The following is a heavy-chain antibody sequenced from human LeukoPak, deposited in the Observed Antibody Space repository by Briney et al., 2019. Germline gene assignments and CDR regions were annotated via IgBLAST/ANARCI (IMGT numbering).Heavy chain of an antibody. CDR1: GFTFSSYS. CDR2: ISSSSSI. J-gene: IGHJ3*02. Sequence: GGSLRLSCAASGFTFSSYSMNWVRQAPGKGLEWVSYISSSSSIYYADSVKGRFTISRDNAKNSLYLQMNSLRDEDTAVYYCARDRRISVIVVVTNDAFDIWGQGTMVTVS. CDR3: ARDRRISVIVVVTNDAFDI. D-gene: IGHD3-22*01. V-gene: IGHV3-48*02.